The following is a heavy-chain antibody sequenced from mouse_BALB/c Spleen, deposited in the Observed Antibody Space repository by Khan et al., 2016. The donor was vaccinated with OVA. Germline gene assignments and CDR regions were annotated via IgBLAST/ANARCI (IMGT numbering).Heavy chain of an antibody. Sequence: EVELVESGGDSVKPGGSLKLSCAVSGFTFSTYAMSWVRQTPENRLEWVASISSGGSTYYPDSVKGRFTISRDNARNIVYLQMTSLRSEDMAMYYCAREAYRYDEYYFDYWGQGTTLTVSS. CDR3: AREAYRYDEYYFDY. D-gene: IGHD2-14*01. V-gene: IGHV5-6-5*01. CDR2: ISSGGST. CDR1: GFTFSTYA. J-gene: IGHJ2*01.